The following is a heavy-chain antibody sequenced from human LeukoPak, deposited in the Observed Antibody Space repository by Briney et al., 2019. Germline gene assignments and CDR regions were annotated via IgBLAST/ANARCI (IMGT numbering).Heavy chain of an antibody. Sequence: GESLRLSCAASGFTFSSYGMHWVRQAPGKGLEWVAVISYDGSNKYYADSVKGRFTISRDNSKNTLYLQMNSLRAEDTAVYYCAKDHGAYSSGWSTYYYYYGMDVWGQGTTVTVSS. J-gene: IGHJ6*02. CDR1: GFTFSSYG. CDR3: AKDHGAYSSGWSTYYYYYGMDV. CDR2: ISYDGSNK. D-gene: IGHD6-19*01. V-gene: IGHV3-30*18.